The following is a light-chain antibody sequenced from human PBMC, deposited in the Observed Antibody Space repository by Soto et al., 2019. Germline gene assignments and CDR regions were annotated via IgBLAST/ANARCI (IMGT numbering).Light chain of an antibody. Sequence: DVQMTQSPSTLSGSVGDRVTITCRASQTSSSWLAWYQQKPGKAPKRLIYKASTLKSGVPSRFSGSGSGTEFTLTISILQPDDFATYYCQHYNSYSEAFGQGTKVDIK. CDR3: QHYNSYSEA. J-gene: IGKJ1*01. CDR2: KAS. V-gene: IGKV1-5*03. CDR1: QTSSSW.